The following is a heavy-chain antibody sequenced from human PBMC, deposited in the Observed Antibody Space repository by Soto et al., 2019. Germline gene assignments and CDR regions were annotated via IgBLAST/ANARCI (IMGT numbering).Heavy chain of an antibody. CDR3: GRDYQLEPTVWFDP. CDR2: ISAYNGNT. V-gene: IGHV1-18*01. D-gene: IGHD1-1*01. Sequence: ASVKVSCKASGYTFTSYGISWVRQAPGQGLEWMGWISAYNGNTNYAQKLQGRVTMTTDTSTSTAYMELRSLRSDDTAVYYCGRDYQLEPTVWFDPWGQGTLVTVSS. CDR1: GYTFTSYG. J-gene: IGHJ5*02.